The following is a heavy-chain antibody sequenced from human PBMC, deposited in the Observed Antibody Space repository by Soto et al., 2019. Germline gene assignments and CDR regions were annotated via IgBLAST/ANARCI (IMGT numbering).Heavy chain of an antibody. V-gene: IGHV1-3*01. D-gene: IGHD6-19*01. CDR3: ARGIAVAGNY. J-gene: IGHJ4*02. Sequence: QVQLVQSGAEVKKPGASVKVSCKASGYTFTNYGIHWVRQAPGQRLEWMGWINAANGYTKYSQKFQGRVTITRDTSASIAYMELSSRRSEDTAVYYCARGIAVAGNYWGQGTLVTVSS. CDR2: INAANGYT. CDR1: GYTFTNYG.